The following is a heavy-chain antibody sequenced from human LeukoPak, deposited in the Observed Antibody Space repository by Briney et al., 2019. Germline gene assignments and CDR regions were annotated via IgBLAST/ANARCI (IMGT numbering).Heavy chain of an antibody. Sequence: AGGSLRLSCAAFGFTFSSYAMHWVRQAPGKGLEWVAVISYDGSNKYYADSVKGRFTISRDNSKNTLYLQMNSLRAEDTAVYYCAKDSEMQELLWFGEFPANWFDPWGQGTLVTVSS. CDR2: ISYDGSNK. CDR3: AKDSEMQELLWFGEFPANWFDP. CDR1: GFTFSSYA. V-gene: IGHV3-30*04. D-gene: IGHD3-10*01. J-gene: IGHJ5*02.